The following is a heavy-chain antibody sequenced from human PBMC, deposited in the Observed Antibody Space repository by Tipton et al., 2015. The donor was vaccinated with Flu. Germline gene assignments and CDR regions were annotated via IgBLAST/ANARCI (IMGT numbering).Heavy chain of an antibody. CDR3: ARSTDCSGDYCHWDSETPNPHFDS. CDR1: GFTFSDSY. D-gene: IGHD3-22*01. CDR2: ISRSGTTI. V-gene: IGHV3-11*01. Sequence: GSLRLSCEVSGFTFSDSYMSWLRQAPGKGLEWLLYISRSGTTIYTADSVKGRFTISRDNTKSSVYLQMTSLRAEDTAVYFCARSTDCSGDYCHWDSETPNPHFDSWGQGTLVNVSS. J-gene: IGHJ4*02.